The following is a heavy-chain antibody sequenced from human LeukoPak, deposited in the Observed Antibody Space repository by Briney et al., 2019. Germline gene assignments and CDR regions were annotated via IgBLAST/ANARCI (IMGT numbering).Heavy chain of an antibody. V-gene: IGHV4-34*01. J-gene: IGHJ4*02. Sequence: SETLSLTCAVYGGSFSGYYWSWIRQPPGKGLEWIGEINHSGSTKYNPSLKSRVTISVDTSKNQFSLKLSSVTAADTAVYYCARDYSGNVLLTSFDYWGQGTLVTVSP. CDR3: ARDYSGNVLLTSFDY. D-gene: IGHD4-23*01. CDR1: GGSFSGYY. CDR2: INHSGST.